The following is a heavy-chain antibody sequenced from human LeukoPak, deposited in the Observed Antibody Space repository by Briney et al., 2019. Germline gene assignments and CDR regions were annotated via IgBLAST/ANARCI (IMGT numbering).Heavy chain of an antibody. J-gene: IGHJ4*02. CDR1: GGSISSYY. Sequence: PSETLSLTCTVSGGSISSYYWGWIRQPPGKGLEWIGSIYYSGSTYYNPSLKSRVTISVDTSKNQFSLKLSSVTAADTAVYYCARRRMAALFGVVIGRKRVTPDFDYWGQGTLVTVSS. CDR3: ARRRMAALFGVVIGRKRVTPDFDY. D-gene: IGHD3-3*01. V-gene: IGHV4-39*07. CDR2: IYYSGST.